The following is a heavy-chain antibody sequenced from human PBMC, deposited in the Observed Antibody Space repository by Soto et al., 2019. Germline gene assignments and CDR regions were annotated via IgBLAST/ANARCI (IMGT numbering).Heavy chain of an antibody. CDR1: GGSVSSGSYY. Sequence: SETLSLTCTVSGGSVSSGSYYWSWIRQPPGKGLEWIGYIYYTGSTNYNPSLKSRVTISVDTSKNQFSLKLSSVTAADTAVYYCARVSRQYGSGTYPYYYYYAMDVWGQGTTVTVSS. V-gene: IGHV4-61*01. J-gene: IGHJ6*02. CDR2: IYYTGST. D-gene: IGHD3-10*01. CDR3: ARVSRQYGSGTYPYYYYYAMDV.